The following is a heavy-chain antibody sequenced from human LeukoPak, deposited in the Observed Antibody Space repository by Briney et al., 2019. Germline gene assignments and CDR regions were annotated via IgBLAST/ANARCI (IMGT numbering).Heavy chain of an antibody. CDR2: MTSSSRTI. D-gene: IGHD1-1*01. CDR1: GFTFRSYS. J-gene: IGHJ3*01. Sequence: GGSLRLSCAASGFTFRSYSMNWVRQAPGKGLEWVSYMTSSSRTIRYADSVQGRFTMSRDNAKNSLYLQMNSLRAEDTAVYYCARTTVGWGQGTMVTVSS. CDR3: ARTTVG. V-gene: IGHV3-48*04.